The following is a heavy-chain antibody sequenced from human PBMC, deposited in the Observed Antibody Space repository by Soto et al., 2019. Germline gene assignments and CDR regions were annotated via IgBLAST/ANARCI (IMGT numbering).Heavy chain of an antibody. D-gene: IGHD4-17*01. CDR3: ARDGLYGDYVIDY. CDR1: GFTFSSYS. J-gene: IGHJ4*02. V-gene: IGHV3-21*01. CDR2: ISSSSRYM. Sequence: GGSLRLSCAASGFTFSSYSMNWVRQAPGKGLEWVSCISSSSRYMYYADSVKGRFTISRDNAKNSLYLQMNSLRAEDTAVYYCARDGLYGDYVIDYWGQGTLVTVSS.